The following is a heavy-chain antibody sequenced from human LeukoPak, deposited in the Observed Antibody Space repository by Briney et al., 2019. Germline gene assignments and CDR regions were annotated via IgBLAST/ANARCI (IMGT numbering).Heavy chain of an antibody. D-gene: IGHD6-13*01. CDR3: ARDRAAAGFDAFDI. Sequence: KPSETLSLTCAVYGGSFSGYYWSWIRQPPGKGLEWIGEINHSGSTNYNPSLKSRVTISVDTSKNQFSLKLSSVTAADTAVYYCARDRAAAGFDAFDIWGQGTMVTVSS. J-gene: IGHJ3*02. CDR1: GGSFSGYY. V-gene: IGHV4-34*01. CDR2: INHSGST.